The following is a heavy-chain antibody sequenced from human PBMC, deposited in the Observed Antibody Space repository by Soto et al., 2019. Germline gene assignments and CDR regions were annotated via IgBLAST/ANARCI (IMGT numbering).Heavy chain of an antibody. J-gene: IGHJ4*02. CDR2: LVVGSGNT. CDR3: ESVPVLRFLKWLPAYFDY. V-gene: IGHV1-58*01. D-gene: IGHD3-3*01. Sequence: QMQVVQSGPEVKKPGTSVKVSCKTSGFMFTSSAVQWVRQARGQRLEWIGWLVVGSGNTHYAQHFQERVTLTRDMSKGTAYMELSSLRSEDTADYDCESVPVLRFLKWLPAYFDYWGQGTLVTVSS. CDR1: GFMFTSSA.